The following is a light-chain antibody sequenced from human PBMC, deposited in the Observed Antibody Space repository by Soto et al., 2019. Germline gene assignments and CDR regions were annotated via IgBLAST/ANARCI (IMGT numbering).Light chain of an antibody. Sequence: DIQRTQSPASLSSSMGDRVTLSCQASQTIGRNLNWYQQKPGKAPTLLRFTSSSLQSGVPSRFSGSGSGTDFILTISSLQPEDFATYYCQQSYSTPPTFGQGTKVDIK. J-gene: IGKJ1*01. CDR2: TSS. CDR3: QQSYSTPPT. CDR1: QTIGRN. V-gene: IGKV1-39*01.